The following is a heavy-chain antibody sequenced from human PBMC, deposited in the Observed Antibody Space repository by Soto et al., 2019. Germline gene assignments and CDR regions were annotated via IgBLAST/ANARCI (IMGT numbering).Heavy chain of an antibody. CDR3: ARFTIFPPSGMDV. J-gene: IGHJ6*02. Sequence: GESLKISCKGSGYSFTSYWIIWVRQMPGKGLEWXGXIXXXDXYXXXSXXFXGHVTISADKSISTAYLQWSSLKASDTAMYYCARFTIFPPSGMDVWGQGTTVTVSS. CDR2: IXXXDXYX. V-gene: IGHV5-10-1*01. D-gene: IGHD3-9*01. CDR1: GYSFTSYW.